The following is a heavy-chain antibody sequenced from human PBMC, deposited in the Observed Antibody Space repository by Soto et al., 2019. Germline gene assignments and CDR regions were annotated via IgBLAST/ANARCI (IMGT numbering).Heavy chain of an antibody. V-gene: IGHV3-30*18. CDR3: AKEGSGASRLLYYYGMDV. J-gene: IGHJ6*02. CDR1: GFSFSTYG. Sequence: PGGSLRLSCAASGFSFSTYGMHWVRQAPGKGLEWVAVMSYDGSNTYYADSVKGRFTISRDNSENTLYLQMNSLRAEDTAVYYCAKEGSGASRLLYYYGMDVWGQGTTVTVS. CDR2: MSYDGSNT. D-gene: IGHD6-6*01.